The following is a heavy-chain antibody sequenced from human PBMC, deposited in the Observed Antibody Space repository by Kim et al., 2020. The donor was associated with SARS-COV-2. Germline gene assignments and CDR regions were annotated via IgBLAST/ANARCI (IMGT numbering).Heavy chain of an antibody. CDR2: IYYSGST. Sequence: SETLSLTCTVSGGSISSYYWSWIRQPPGKGLEWIGYIYYSGSTNYNPSLKSRVTISVDTSKNQFSLKLISVTAADTAVYYCARVRGIAAAGTNQFDYWGQGTLVTVSS. D-gene: IGHD6-13*01. V-gene: IGHV4-59*01. J-gene: IGHJ4*02. CDR1: GGSISSYY. CDR3: ARVRGIAAAGTNQFDY.